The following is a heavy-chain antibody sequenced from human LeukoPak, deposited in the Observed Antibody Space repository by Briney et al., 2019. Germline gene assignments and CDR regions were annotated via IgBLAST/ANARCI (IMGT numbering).Heavy chain of an antibody. D-gene: IGHD2-2*01. J-gene: IGHJ4*02. V-gene: IGHV3-11*04. CDR3: ARDPSGVVVPAARGGGPEFDY. CDR2: ISSSGSSI. CDR1: GGSFRGHY. Sequence: LSLTCAVYGGSFRGHYWNWIRQTPGKGLEWVSYISSSGSSIYYTDSVKGRFTISRDNARYSLYLQMNSLRAEDTAVYYCARDPSGVVVPAARGGGPEFDYWGQGTLVTVSS.